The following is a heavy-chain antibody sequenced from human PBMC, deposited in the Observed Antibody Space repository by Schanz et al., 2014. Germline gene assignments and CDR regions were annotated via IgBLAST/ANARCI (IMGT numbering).Heavy chain of an antibody. D-gene: IGHD3-9*01. J-gene: IGHJ6*02. CDR3: AKVDRTRYYAMDV. CDR2: INPSGGST. V-gene: IGHV1-46*01. Sequence: QVQLVQSGAEVKKPGASVKVSCKASGYTFTSYYMHWVRQAPGQGLEWMGKINPSGGSTSYAQKFQGRVTMTRDTSTSTVYMEVSGLRSEDTAVYYCAKVDRTRYYAMDVWGQGTTVTVSS. CDR1: GYTFTSYY.